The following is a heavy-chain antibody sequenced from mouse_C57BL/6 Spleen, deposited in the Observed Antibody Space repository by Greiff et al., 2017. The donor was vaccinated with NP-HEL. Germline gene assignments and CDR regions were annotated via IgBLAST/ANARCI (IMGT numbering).Heavy chain of an antibody. Sequence: QVQLQQPGAELVRPGTSVKVSCKASGYAFTNYLIEWVKQRPGQGLEWIGVINPGSGGTNYNEKFKGKATLTADKSSSTAYMLLSSLTSEDSAVYCCAREEDYYGSSYAMDYWGQGTSVTVSS. CDR3: AREEDYYGSSYAMDY. J-gene: IGHJ4*01. CDR1: GYAFTNYL. CDR2: INPGSGGT. V-gene: IGHV1-54*01. D-gene: IGHD1-1*01.